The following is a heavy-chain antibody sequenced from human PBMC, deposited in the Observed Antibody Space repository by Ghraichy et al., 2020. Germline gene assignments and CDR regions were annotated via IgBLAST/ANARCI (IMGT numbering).Heavy chain of an antibody. CDR3: AKGYKWLLLSGMDV. J-gene: IGHJ6*02. Sequence: GGSLRLSCAASGFTFDDYAMHWVRQAPGKGLEWVSGISWNSGSIGYADSVKGRFTISRDNAKNSLYLQMNSLRAEDTALYYCAKGYKWLLLSGMDVWGQGTTVTVSS. V-gene: IGHV3-9*01. CDR1: GFTFDDYA. CDR2: ISWNSGSI. D-gene: IGHD3-22*01.